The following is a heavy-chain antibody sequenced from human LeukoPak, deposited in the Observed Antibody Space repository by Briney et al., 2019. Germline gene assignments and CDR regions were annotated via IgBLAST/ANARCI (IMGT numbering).Heavy chain of an antibody. CDR2: ISGSGGST. V-gene: IGHV3-23*01. CDR1: GFTFSSYG. CDR3: ARVPSGYDFWSGYSGVDYYYYMDV. J-gene: IGHJ6*03. D-gene: IGHD3-3*01. Sequence: PGGSLRLSCAASGFTFSSYGMSWVRQAPGKGLEWVSAISGSGGSTYYADSVKGRFTISRDNAKNSLYLQMNSLRAEDTALYYCARVPSGYDFWSGYSGVDYYYYMDVWGKGTTVTVSS.